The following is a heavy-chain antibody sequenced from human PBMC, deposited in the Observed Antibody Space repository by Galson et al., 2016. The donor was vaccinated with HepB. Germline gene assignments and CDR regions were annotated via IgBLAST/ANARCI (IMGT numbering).Heavy chain of an antibody. CDR2: IYHSGAT. CDR3: ASVPISGTTFDD. V-gene: IGHV4-30-2*01. CDR1: GGSIVSGDYS. Sequence: LSLTCTVSGGSIVSGDYSWFWIRQRPGKGLERIGYIYHSGATFYNPSLRSRVTISMDRPKNQFSLSLTSVTVADTAVYYCASVPISGTTFDDWGPGTLVTVSS. J-gene: IGHJ1*01. D-gene: IGHD1-14*01.